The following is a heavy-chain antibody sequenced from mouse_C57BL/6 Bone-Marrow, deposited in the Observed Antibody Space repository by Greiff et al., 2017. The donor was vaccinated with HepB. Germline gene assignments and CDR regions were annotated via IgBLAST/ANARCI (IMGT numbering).Heavy chain of an antibody. CDR2: IWTGGGT. D-gene: IGHD1-1*01. Sequence: VMLVESGPGLVAPSQSLSITCTVSGFSLTSYAISWVRQPPGKGLEWLGVIWTGGGTNYNSALKSRLSISKDNSKSQVFLKMNSLQTDDTARYYCARIRFITTVVATDWYFDVWGTGTTVTVSS. CDR1: GFSLTSYA. V-gene: IGHV2-9-1*01. J-gene: IGHJ1*03. CDR3: ARIRFITTVVATDWYFDV.